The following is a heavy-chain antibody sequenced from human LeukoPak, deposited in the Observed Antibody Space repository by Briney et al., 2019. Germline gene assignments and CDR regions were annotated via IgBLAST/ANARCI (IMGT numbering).Heavy chain of an antibody. D-gene: IGHD5-24*01. CDR2: TFSTST. V-gene: IGHV4-61*01. CDR3: ARYKFHNYFDP. Sequence: SETLSLTCSVSGDSVSSSPYYWGWIRQPPGKGLEWIGNTFSTSTLYNASLRSRVTILVDTSKNQFSLKLTSATAADTAIYYCARYKFHNYFDPWGQGTLVVVSS. J-gene: IGHJ5*02. CDR1: GDSVSSSPYY.